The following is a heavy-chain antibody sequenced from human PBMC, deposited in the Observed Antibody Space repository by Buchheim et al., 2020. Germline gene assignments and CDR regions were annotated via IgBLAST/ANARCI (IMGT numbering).Heavy chain of an antibody. D-gene: IGHD6-13*01. V-gene: IGHV3-23*01. Sequence: EVQLLESGGGLVQPGGSLRLSCAASGFTFNSFAMSWVRPDPGKGLEWVSTLSASGSTNYPASVRGRFTISRDNSKNTLYLQMNSLRADDTAVYYCAKQGADNSWYREIDYWGQGTL. CDR3: AKQGADNSWYREIDY. CDR1: GFTFNSFA. CDR2: LSASGST. J-gene: IGHJ4*02.